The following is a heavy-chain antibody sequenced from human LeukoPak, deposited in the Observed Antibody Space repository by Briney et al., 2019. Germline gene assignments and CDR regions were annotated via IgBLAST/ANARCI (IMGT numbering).Heavy chain of an antibody. V-gene: IGHV4-30-2*01. CDR3: ARGVSPSSYYYGSGSLVWFDP. J-gene: IGHJ5*02. CDR1: GGSISSGGYS. CDR2: IYHSGST. D-gene: IGHD3-10*01. Sequence: SETLSLTCAVSGGSISSGGYSWGWIRQPPGKGLEWIGYIYHSGSTYYNPSLKSRVTISVDRSKNQFSLKLSSVTAADTAVYYCARGVSPSSYYYGSGSLVWFDPCGQGTLVTVSS.